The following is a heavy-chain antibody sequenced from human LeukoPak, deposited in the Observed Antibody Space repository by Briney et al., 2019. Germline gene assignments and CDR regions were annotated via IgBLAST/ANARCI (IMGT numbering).Heavy chain of an antibody. CDR1: GFTFSSYS. J-gene: IGHJ4*02. CDR3: ARSYYDFWSGYSGVSDY. CDR2: ISSSSSYI. V-gene: IGHV3-21*01. Sequence: GGSLRLSCAASGFTFSSYSMNWVRQAPGKGLDWVSSISSSSSYIYYADSVKGRFTISRDNAKDSLYLQMNSLRAEDTAVYYCARSYYDFWSGYSGVSDYWGQGTLVTVSS. D-gene: IGHD3-3*01.